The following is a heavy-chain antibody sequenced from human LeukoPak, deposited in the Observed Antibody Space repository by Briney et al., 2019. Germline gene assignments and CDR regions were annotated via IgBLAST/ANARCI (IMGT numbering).Heavy chain of an antibody. CDR3: ARDSTYYYASGSSGPHYFDS. CDR1: GFTFSNYA. CDR2: ISNVETNT. Sequence: GGSLRLSCAASGFTFSNYAMHWDRQAPGKGLEWVAVISNVETNTYYADSVKGRFTISRDNSKNTLYLQLNSLRAEDTSVYYCARDSTYYYASGSSGPHYFDSWGQGTLVTVSS. D-gene: IGHD3-10*01. J-gene: IGHJ4*02. V-gene: IGHV3-30*01.